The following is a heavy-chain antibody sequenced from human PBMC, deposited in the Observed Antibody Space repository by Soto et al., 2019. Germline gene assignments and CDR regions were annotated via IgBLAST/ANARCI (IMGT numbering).Heavy chain of an antibody. CDR1: GGSFSGYY. J-gene: IGHJ6*02. CDR3: ARGLLLWFGEDPLGMDV. D-gene: IGHD3-10*01. Sequence: SETLSLTCALYGGSFSGYYWSWIRQPPGKGLEWIGEINHSGSTNYNPSLKSRVTISVDTSKNQFSLKLSSVTAADTAVYYCARGLLLWFGEDPLGMDVWGQGTTVPVSS. CDR2: INHSGST. V-gene: IGHV4-34*01.